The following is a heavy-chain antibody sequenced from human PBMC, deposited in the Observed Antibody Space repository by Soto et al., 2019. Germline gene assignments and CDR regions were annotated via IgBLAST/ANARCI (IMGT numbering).Heavy chain of an antibody. CDR1: GFIFSIYD. CDR3: AGAARASYHNIDL. Sequence: EVQLVESGGGLVQPGGSLRLSCAASGFIFSIYDMHWVRQPKGKGLVWVSAIGTAGNTYYPDSVKGRFTISRENAQNSLYLQLNSLRAGDTAVYYGAGAARASYHNIDLWGQGTRVTVSS. D-gene: IGHD3-10*01. V-gene: IGHV3-13*01. J-gene: IGHJ4*02. CDR2: IGTAGNT.